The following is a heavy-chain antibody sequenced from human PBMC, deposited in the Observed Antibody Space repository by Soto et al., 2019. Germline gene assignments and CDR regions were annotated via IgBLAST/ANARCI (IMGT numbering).Heavy chain of an antibody. CDR3: ARGIVVVPAAWGSYYMDV. D-gene: IGHD2-2*01. CDR1: GYTFTSYD. J-gene: IGHJ6*03. Sequence: ASVKVSCKASGYTFTSYDINWVRQATGQGLEWMGWMNPNSGNTGYAQKFQGRVTMTRNTSISTAYMELSSLRSEDTAVYYCARGIVVVPAAWGSYYMDVWGKGPRSPSP. CDR2: MNPNSGNT. V-gene: IGHV1-8*01.